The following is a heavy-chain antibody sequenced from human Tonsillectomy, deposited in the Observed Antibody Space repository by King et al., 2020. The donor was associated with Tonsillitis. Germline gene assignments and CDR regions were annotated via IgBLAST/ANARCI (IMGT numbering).Heavy chain of an antibody. V-gene: IGHV3-49*04. D-gene: IGHD3-10*01. CDR2: IRSKTYGGKT. CDR3: SIDIALLGQVATWGVYFDF. Sequence: VQLVESGGGLVHPGRSLRLSCTGSGFTFGDYAVSWVRQAPGKGLEWVGFIRSKTYGGKTEYAASVKGRFTISRDDSKSIAYLQMDRLKIEDTAVYFCSIDIALLGQVATWGVYFDFWGQGTVVTVSS. J-gene: IGHJ4*02. CDR1: GFTFGDYA.